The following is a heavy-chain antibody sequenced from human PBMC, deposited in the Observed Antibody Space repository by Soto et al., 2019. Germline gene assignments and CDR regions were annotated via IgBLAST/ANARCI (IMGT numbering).Heavy chain of an antibody. CDR1: GGSISGSSHY. CDR3: ASSDRGGGMDV. D-gene: IGHD3-10*01. Sequence: PSETLSLTCTISGGSISGSSHYWGWIRQPPGKGLEWIGSIYYSGSTYYNPSLKSRVTISVDTSKNQFSLKLSSVTAADTAVYYCASSDRGGGMDVWGQGTTVTVSS. J-gene: IGHJ6*02. V-gene: IGHV4-39*01. CDR2: IYYSGST.